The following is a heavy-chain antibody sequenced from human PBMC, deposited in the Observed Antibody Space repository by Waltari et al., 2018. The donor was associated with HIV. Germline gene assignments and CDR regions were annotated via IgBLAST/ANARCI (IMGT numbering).Heavy chain of an antibody. V-gene: IGHV1-69*01. J-gene: IGHJ6*02. Sequence: QVQLVQSGAEVKKPGSSVKVSCKASGGTFSSYAISWVRQAPGQGLEWMGGIIPIFGTANYAQKFQGRVTITADESTSTAYMELSSLRSEDTAVYYCARGGKGIAVAGGYYYGMDVWGQGTTVTVSS. CDR3: ARGGKGIAVAGGYYYGMDV. CDR1: GGTFSSYA. CDR2: IIPIFGTA. D-gene: IGHD6-19*01.